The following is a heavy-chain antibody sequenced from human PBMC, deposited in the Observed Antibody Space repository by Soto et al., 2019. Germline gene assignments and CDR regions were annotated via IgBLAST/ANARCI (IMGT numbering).Heavy chain of an antibody. V-gene: IGHV5-51*01. CDR2: IFPGDSDT. J-gene: IGHJ4*02. CDR1: GYTFTNYW. D-gene: IGHD3-16*01. CDR3: VRKNFGALNNFDF. Sequence: GESLKISCKAIGYTFTNYWIGWVRQTPGKGLEWMGIIFPGDSDTRYNPSFEGQVTVSADESISTAYLQWNTLKDSDTAMYYCVRKNFGALNNFDFWGQGNLVTVSS.